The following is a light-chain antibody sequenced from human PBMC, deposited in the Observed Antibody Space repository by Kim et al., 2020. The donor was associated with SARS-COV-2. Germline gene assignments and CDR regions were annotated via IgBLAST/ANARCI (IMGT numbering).Light chain of an antibody. J-gene: IGLJ1*01. CDR2: GKN. CDR1: SLRSYY. V-gene: IGLV3-19*01. Sequence: LGPRVRMTCKGDSLRSYYASWDQQKPGQAPVIVIYGKNNRPSGITDRFSGSSSGNTASLTITGAQAEDEADYYCNSRDSSGNHYVFGTGTKVTVL. CDR3: NSRDSSGNHYV.